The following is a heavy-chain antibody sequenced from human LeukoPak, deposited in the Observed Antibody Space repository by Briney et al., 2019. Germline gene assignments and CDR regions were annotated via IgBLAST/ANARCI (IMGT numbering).Heavy chain of an antibody. CDR3: ARASTDRSRWYFDY. CDR1: GFTLIKFG. J-gene: IGHJ4*02. V-gene: IGHV3-33*07. CDR2: ISYDGDDK. D-gene: IGHD6-13*01. Sequence: GGSLRLSCTASGFTLIKFGLSWVRQAPGKGLEWVGGISYDGDDKYYADSAKGRFTISRDNSENTLYVQMNSLRVEDTAVYYCARASTDRSRWYFDYWGQGTLVAVSS.